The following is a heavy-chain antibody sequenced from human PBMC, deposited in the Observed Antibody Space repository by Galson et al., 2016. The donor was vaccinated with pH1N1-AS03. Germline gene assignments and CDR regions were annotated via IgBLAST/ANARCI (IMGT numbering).Heavy chain of an antibody. CDR1: GDSISTSNW. J-gene: IGHJ6*02. CDR2: VSHAGRT. V-gene: IGHV4-4*02. CDR3: ARDVLPYSLGLDV. Sequence: SETLSLTCAVSGDSISTSNWWSWVRQPPGKGLEWIGEVSHAGRTNYSPSLKSRVTISLDKSKHQFSLLLTSVTAADTAVYYCARDVLPYSLGLDVWGQGTLVTVSS. D-gene: IGHD5-18*01.